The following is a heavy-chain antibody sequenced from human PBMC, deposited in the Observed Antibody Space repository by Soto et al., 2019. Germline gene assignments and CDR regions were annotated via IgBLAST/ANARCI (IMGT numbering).Heavy chain of an antibody. CDR2: MNEYGSER. CDR1: GFIFSSYW. V-gene: IGHV3-7*04. D-gene: IGHD3-10*01. CDR3: ARATGADKEDY. J-gene: IGHJ4*02. Sequence: GGSLRLSCSAFGFIFSSYWMSWLRQAPGKGLEWVASMNEYGSERYYVDSVKGRFTISKDNAKNSLYLQMNSLRAEDTAVYYCARATGADKEDYWGQGTLVTVSS.